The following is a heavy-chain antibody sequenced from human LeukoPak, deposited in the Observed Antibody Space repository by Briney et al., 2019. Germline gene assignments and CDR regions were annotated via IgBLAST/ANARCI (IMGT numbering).Heavy chain of an antibody. CDR2: ISSSGSTI. CDR3: ARGTNGAIDY. Sequence: SGGSLRLSCAAAGFTFSSFEMIWVRQAPGKGLEWVSYISSSGSTIYYAEYVKGRFTISRDNAKNSLDLQMNSLRAEDTAVYYCARGTNGAIDYWGQGTLVTVSS. D-gene: IGHD2-8*01. J-gene: IGHJ4*02. CDR1: GFTFSSFE. V-gene: IGHV3-48*03.